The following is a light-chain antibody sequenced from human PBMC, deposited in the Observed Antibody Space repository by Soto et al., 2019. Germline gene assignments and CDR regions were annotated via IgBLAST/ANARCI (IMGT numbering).Light chain of an antibody. J-gene: IGLJ2*01. V-gene: IGLV1-40*01. CDR1: SSNIGAGYD. CDR3: QSYDSSLSASV. Sequence: QSVLTQPPSVSGAPGQGVTISCSGGSSNIGAGYDVHWYQQLPGTAPKLLIYGNSNRPSGVPDRFSGSKSGTSASLAITGLQAEDEADYYCQSYDSSLSASVFGGGTKLTFL. CDR2: GNS.